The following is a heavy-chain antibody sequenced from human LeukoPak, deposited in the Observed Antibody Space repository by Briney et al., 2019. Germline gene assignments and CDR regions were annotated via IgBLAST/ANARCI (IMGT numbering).Heavy chain of an antibody. CDR1: GGSISSYY. V-gene: IGHV4-59*08. J-gene: IGHJ4*02. D-gene: IGHD6-19*01. CDR2: IYYSGST. CDR3: ARQNKQWLFDY. Sequence: SETLSLTCTVSGGSISSYYWSWIRQPPGKGLEWIGYIYYSGSTDHNPSLKSRVTISVDTSKNQFSLKLSSVTAADTAVYYCARQNKQWLFDYWGQGTLVTVSS.